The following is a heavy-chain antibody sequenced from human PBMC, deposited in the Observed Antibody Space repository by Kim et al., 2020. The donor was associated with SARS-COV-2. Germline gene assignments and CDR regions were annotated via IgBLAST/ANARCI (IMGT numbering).Heavy chain of an antibody. J-gene: IGHJ4*02. CDR3: ARDVLRGGIAAAGD. Sequence: ASVKVSCKASGYTFTSYGISWVRQAPGQGLEWMGWISAYNGNTNYAQKLQGRVTMTTDTSTSTAYMELRSLRSDDTAVYYCARDVLRGGIAAAGDWGQGTLVTVSS. D-gene: IGHD6-13*01. V-gene: IGHV1-18*01. CDR2: ISAYNGNT. CDR1: GYTFTSYG.